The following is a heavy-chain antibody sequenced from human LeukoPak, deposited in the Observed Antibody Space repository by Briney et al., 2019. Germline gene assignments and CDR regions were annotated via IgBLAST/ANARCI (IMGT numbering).Heavy chain of an antibody. V-gene: IGHV4-4*03. CDR3: AREGDPYRPFDY. J-gene: IGHJ4*02. CDR2: VNLQGST. Sequence: PETPSDTRGVSGGSISNTNWWTWVRPPPGKGLEWIGEVNLQGSTNYNPSLKSRDAISVDKSENHISLKLTSVTAADTAVYYCAREGDPYRPFDYWGEGTLVTVAS. CDR1: GGSISNTNW.